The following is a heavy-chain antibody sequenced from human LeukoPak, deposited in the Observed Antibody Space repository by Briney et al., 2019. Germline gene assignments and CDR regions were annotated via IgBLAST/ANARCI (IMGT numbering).Heavy chain of an antibody. D-gene: IGHD2-2*01. CDR3: ARQGLPAGYYYYYMDV. Sequence: ASVKVSCKASGYTFTSYGISWVRQAPGQGLEWMGWISAYNGNTNYAQKLQGRVTMTTDTSTSTAYMELRSLRSDDTAVYYCARQGLPAGYYYYYMDVWGKGTTVTVSS. CDR1: GYTFTSYG. V-gene: IGHV1-18*01. J-gene: IGHJ6*03. CDR2: ISAYNGNT.